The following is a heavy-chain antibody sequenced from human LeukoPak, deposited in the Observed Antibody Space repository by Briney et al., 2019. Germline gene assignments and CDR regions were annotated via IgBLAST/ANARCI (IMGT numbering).Heavy chain of an antibody. CDR1: CFTFSSEA. CDR2: ISPAGGTT. D-gene: IGHD6-13*01. CDR3: TKVRSGSSSWALRVFDY. J-gene: IGHJ4*02. V-gene: IGHV3-23*01. Sequence: PGGSLRLSWAVSCFTFSSEAMGWVRQLAGGGLEWVSTISPAGGTTYYAESMKGRFTISRNNSKSTIYLQMNSLRIEDTAVYYCTKVRSGSSSWALRVFDYWGQGALVTVPS.